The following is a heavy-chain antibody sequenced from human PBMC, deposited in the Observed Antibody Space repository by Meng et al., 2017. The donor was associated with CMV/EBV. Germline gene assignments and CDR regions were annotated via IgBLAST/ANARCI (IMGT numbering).Heavy chain of an antibody. CDR3: ARGAIYCSGGSCYSGKSDY. D-gene: IGHD2-15*01. J-gene: IGHJ4*02. Sequence: GSLRLSCAVYGGSFSGYYWSWIRQLPGKGLEWIGEINHSGSTNYNPSLKSRVTISVDTSKNQFSLKLSSVTAADTAVYYCARGAIYCSGGSCYSGKSDYWGQGTLVTVSS. V-gene: IGHV4-34*01. CDR1: GGSFSGYY. CDR2: INHSGST.